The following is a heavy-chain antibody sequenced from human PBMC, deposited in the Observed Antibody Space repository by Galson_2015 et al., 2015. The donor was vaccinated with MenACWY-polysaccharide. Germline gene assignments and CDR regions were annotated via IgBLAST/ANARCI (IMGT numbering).Heavy chain of an antibody. CDR1: GGSVYSVTDH. CDR3: ARVTSVIRGVISN. V-gene: IGHV4-61*01. D-gene: IGHD3-10*01. Sequence: ETLSLTCTVSGGSVYSVTDHWSWLRQPPGKGLEWIGYIYNSGSTNYNPSLESRVTISVDTSKNQFSLKLNSVTAADTAVYYCARVTSVIRGVISNWGQGTLVTVSS. CDR2: IYNSGST. J-gene: IGHJ4*02.